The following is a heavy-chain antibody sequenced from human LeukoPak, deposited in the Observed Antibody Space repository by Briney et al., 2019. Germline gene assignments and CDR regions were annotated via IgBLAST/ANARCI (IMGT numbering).Heavy chain of an antibody. CDR2: ISYDGSNK. Sequence: PGGSLRLSCAASGFTFSSYGMHWVRQAPGKGLEWVAVISYDGSNKYYADSVKGRFTISRDNSKNTLYLQMNSLRAEDTAVYYCAKDKEGYYGSGSYSWFDPWGQGTLVTVSS. D-gene: IGHD3-10*01. CDR1: GFTFSSYG. J-gene: IGHJ5*02. V-gene: IGHV3-30*18. CDR3: AKDKEGYYGSGSYSWFDP.